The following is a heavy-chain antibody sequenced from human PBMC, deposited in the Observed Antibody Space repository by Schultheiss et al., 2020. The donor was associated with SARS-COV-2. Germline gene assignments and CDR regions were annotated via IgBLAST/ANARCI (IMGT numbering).Heavy chain of an antibody. CDR1: GFTFSSHG. V-gene: IGHV3-30*03. J-gene: IGHJ4*02. CDR3: ARGRVVVLAIIDS. Sequence: GGSLRLSCAASGFTFSSHGMHWVRQAPGKGLEWVAVISYDGRNKYYADSVKGRLTISRDNSTNTLNLQMNSLRPEDTAVYYCARGRVVVLAIIDSWGQGTLVTVSS. CDR2: ISYDGRNK. D-gene: IGHD2-15*01.